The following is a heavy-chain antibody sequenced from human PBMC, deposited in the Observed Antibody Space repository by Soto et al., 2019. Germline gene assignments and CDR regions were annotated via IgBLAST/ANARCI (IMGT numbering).Heavy chain of an antibody. D-gene: IGHD5-18*01. CDR3: AKEGDLIGYNYGSCFDY. J-gene: IGHJ4*02. CDR2: ITGSGGST. V-gene: IGHV3-23*01. Sequence: PGGSLRLSCAASGFTFSSYSMSWVRQAPGKGLEWVSAITGSGGSTYYADSVKGRFTISRDNSKNTLYLQMNGLRAEDTAVYYCAKEGDLIGYNYGSCFDYWGQGTLVTVSS. CDR1: GFTFSSYS.